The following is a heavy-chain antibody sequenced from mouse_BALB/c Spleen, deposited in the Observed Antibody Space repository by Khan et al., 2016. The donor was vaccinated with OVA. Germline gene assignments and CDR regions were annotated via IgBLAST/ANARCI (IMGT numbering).Heavy chain of an antibody. V-gene: IGHV3-6*02. J-gene: IGHJ3*01. Sequence: EVQLQESGPGLVKPSQSLSLTCSVTGYSITNGYFWNWIRQFPGNNLEWMGYIRYDGNTNYNPSLKNRISITRDTSTNQFFLNLNSVTPEDTATYYCARGGSSGPAWFTYWGQETLVTVSA. D-gene: IGHD3-1*01. CDR3: ARGGSSGPAWFTY. CDR1: GYSITNGYF. CDR2: IRYDGNT.